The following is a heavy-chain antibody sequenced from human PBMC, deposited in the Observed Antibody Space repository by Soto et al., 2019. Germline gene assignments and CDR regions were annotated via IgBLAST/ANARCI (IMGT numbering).Heavy chain of an antibody. V-gene: IGHV4-34*01. D-gene: IGHD3-3*01. CDR3: ARGLSLRFASYYPYGIDV. CDR1: GGSFSGYY. Sequence: SETLSLTCAVYGGSFSGYYWSWIRQPPGKGLEWIGEINHSGSTNYNPSLKSRVTISVDTSKNQFSLKLSSVTAADTAVYYCARGLSLRFASYYPYGIDVWCQGPTVPGS. CDR2: INHSGST. J-gene: IGHJ6*02.